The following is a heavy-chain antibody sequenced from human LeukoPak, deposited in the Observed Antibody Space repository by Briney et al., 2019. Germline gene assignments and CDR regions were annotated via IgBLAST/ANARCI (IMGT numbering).Heavy chain of an antibody. CDR1: GGTFSSYA. Sequence: ASVKVSCKASGGTFSSYAISWVRQAPGQGLEWMGGIIPIFGTANYAQKFQGRVTITTDESTSTAYMELSSLRSEDTAVYYCARPNIAARRGPFDAFDIWGQGTMVTVSS. D-gene: IGHD6-6*01. CDR3: ARPNIAARRGPFDAFDI. J-gene: IGHJ3*02. V-gene: IGHV1-69*05. CDR2: IIPIFGTA.